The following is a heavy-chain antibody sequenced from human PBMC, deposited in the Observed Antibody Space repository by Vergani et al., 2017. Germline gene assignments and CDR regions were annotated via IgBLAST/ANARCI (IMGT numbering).Heavy chain of an antibody. J-gene: IGHJ6*02. CDR2: LSGSGDST. Sequence: EVQLLESGGGLIQPGGSLRLSCVASGFSFRSYAMNWVRQAPGQGPEWVAALSGSGDSTYYADSMKGRFTISRDNSKSTLYLQMNGLRADDTAIYYCAKDVDEWRPYYNGMDVWGQGTTVTVSS. CDR3: AKDVDEWRPYYNGMDV. D-gene: IGHD3-3*01. CDR1: GFSFRSYA. V-gene: IGHV3-23*01.